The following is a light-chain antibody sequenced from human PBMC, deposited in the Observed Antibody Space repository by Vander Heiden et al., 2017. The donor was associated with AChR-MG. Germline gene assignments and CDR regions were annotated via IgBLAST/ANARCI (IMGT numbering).Light chain of an antibody. V-gene: IGKV3-11*01. CDR3: QQRRSWPRT. CDR1: QSLSTY. CDR2: GAS. J-gene: IGKJ1*01. Sequence: EIVLTQSPVTLSLSPGARATLTCRASQSLSTYLALYQQKPGQPPRLLVYGASTRASGVPDRFTGSGSGTDFILTISSLEPEDFAVYYCQQRRSWPRTFGQGS.